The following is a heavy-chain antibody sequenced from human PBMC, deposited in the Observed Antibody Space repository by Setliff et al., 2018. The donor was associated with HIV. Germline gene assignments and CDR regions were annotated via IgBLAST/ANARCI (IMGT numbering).Heavy chain of an antibody. CDR1: GGSISSYY. V-gene: IGHV4-4*09. Sequence: TLSLTCTVSGGSISSYYWSWIRQPPGKGLERIGYIYTSGSVNYNPSLNSRVTISVDTSKNQFSLKVNSVTAADTAVYYCARSPRIGVAGEFEYWGQGTLVTVSS. D-gene: IGHD6-19*01. CDR2: IYTSGSV. J-gene: IGHJ4*02. CDR3: ARSPRIGVAGEFEY.